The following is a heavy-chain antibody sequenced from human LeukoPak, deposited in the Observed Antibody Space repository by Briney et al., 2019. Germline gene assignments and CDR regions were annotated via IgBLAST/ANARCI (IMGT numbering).Heavy chain of an antibody. CDR2: FEPEEGET. CDR1: GYTLTELS. D-gene: IGHD2-21*01. Sequence: ASVKVSCKVSGYTLTELSMHWVRQAPGKGLEWMGGFEPEEGETTYAQKFQGRVTMPEDTSSDTAYIELSSLRSEHTAVYYCATVRPTDDPYYFDYWGQETLVTVCS. J-gene: IGHJ4*02. V-gene: IGHV1-24*01. CDR3: ATVRPTDDPYYFDY.